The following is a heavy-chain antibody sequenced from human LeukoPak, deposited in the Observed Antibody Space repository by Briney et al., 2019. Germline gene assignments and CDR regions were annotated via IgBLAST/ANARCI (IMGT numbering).Heavy chain of an antibody. CDR1: GFTFNNYV. J-gene: IGHJ4*02. CDR3: ASEVGYRSLGY. Sequence: GGSLRLSCAASGFTFNNYVMDWVRQAPGKGLEWVAVISSDGNNKYYADSVKGRFTISRDNSKNTVYLQMNSLRTEDTGLYHCASEVGYRSLGYLGQGTLVTVSS. CDR2: ISSDGNNK. D-gene: IGHD3-3*01. V-gene: IGHV3-30-3*01.